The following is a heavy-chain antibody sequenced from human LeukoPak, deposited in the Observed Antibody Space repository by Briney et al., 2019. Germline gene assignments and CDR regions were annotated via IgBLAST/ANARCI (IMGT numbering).Heavy chain of an antibody. D-gene: IGHD3-16*01. CDR3: AGGEKGGTSPVCFEG. J-gene: IGHJ3*01. Sequence: GGSLRLSCAASGFTFDDHVMVWVRQAPGKGLEWVSGINWNGATTGYADSVKGRFTISRDNVRNSLYLQMDSLRAEDTALYFSAGGEKGGTSPVCFEGRGPGTMVTVSS. V-gene: IGHV3-20*04. CDR2: INWNGATT. CDR1: GFTFDDHV.